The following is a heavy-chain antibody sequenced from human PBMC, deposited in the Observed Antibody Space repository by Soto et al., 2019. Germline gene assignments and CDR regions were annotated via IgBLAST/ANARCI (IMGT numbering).Heavy chain of an antibody. CDR3: AAELGFGKLAVV. CDR2: IIPLFGTT. V-gene: IGHV1-69*01. CDR1: GDTFKNCV. D-gene: IGHD7-27*01. Sequence: QVQVVQSGVEVRRPGSSVKVSCKASGDTFKNCVISWVRQAPGQGLEWMGGIIPLFGTTDFAQRFQRRLTITTDESTSTADMELSRLRSEDTATYYCAAELGFGKLAVVWGQGTTVIVSS. J-gene: IGHJ6*02.